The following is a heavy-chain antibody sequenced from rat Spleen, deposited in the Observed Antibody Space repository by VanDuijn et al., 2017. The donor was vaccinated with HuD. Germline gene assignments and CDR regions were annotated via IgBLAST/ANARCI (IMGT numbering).Heavy chain of an antibody. CDR2: ISTGGGNT. CDR1: GFTYSNYV. Sequence: EVQLVESGGGLVQPGRSLKLSCAASGFTYSNYVMAWVRQAPTKGLEWVASISTGGGNTYYRDSVKGRFTISRDNAKNTLYLQMDSLRSEDTATYYCAKDILDMGTLFDYWGQGVMVTVSP. CDR3: AKDILDMGTLFDY. D-gene: IGHD1-7*01. J-gene: IGHJ2*01. V-gene: IGHV5S13*01.